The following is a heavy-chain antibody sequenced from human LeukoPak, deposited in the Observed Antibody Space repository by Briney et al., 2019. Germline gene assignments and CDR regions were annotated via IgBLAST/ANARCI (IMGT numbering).Heavy chain of an antibody. V-gene: IGHV1-69*06. D-gene: IGHD1-26*01. CDR1: GYTFTSYA. Sequence: SVKVSCKASGYTFTSYAMNWVRQAPGQGLEWMGWIIPIFGTANYAQKFQGRVTITADKSTSTAYMELSSLRSEDTAVYYCASEGRSGSYPQPMDVWGKGTTVTVSS. CDR2: IIPIFGTA. CDR3: ASEGRSGSYPQPMDV. J-gene: IGHJ6*03.